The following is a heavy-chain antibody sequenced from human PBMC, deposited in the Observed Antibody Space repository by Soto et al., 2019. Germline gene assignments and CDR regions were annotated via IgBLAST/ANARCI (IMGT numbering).Heavy chain of an antibody. Sequence: ASVKVSCKASGYTFTGYYMHWVRQAPGQGLEWMGWINPNSGGTNYAQKFQGWVTMTRDTSISTAYMELSRLRSDDTAVYYCARARNSSSWYRPGGDAFGIWGQGTMVTVSS. CDR1: GYTFTGYY. V-gene: IGHV1-2*04. CDR2: INPNSGGT. D-gene: IGHD6-13*01. CDR3: ARARNSSSWYRPGGDAFGI. J-gene: IGHJ3*02.